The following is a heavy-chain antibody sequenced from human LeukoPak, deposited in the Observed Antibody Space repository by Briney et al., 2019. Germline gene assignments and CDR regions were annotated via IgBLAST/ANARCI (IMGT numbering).Heavy chain of an antibody. CDR2: IYSTGST. CDR3: TRGMYAVSGTSWFGP. J-gene: IGHJ5*02. D-gene: IGHD6-19*01. Sequence: SETLSLTCTVSGGSINDYYWSWIRQPAGKGLEWLGRIYSTGSTDYNPSLKSRVTMSVDTSQNQLSLKLSPVTAADTAVYFCTRGMYAVSGTSWFGPWGQGTLVTVSS. CDR1: GGSINDYY. V-gene: IGHV4-4*07.